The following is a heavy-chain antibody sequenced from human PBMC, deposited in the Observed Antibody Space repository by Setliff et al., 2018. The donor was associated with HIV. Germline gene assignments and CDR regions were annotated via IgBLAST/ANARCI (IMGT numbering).Heavy chain of an antibody. CDR1: GGSFSGYY. Sequence: SETLSLTCAVYGGSFSGYYWSWIRQPPGKGLEWIGEINHSGSTNYNPSLKSRVTISVDTSKNQFSLKLSSVTAADTAVYYCARGGNDYGDYNLLRYYYYYYMDVWGKGTTVTVSS. CDR2: INHSGST. CDR3: ARGGNDYGDYNLLRYYYYYYMDV. V-gene: IGHV4-34*01. D-gene: IGHD4-17*01. J-gene: IGHJ6*03.